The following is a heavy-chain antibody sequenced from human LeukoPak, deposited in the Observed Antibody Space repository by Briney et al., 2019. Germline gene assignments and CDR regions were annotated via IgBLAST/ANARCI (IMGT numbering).Heavy chain of an antibody. V-gene: IGHV3-64*01. D-gene: IGHD6-13*01. CDR2: ISSNGGST. CDR3: ARDPQQQLVYAEYFQH. CDR1: GFTFSSYA. Sequence: GGSLRLSCAASGFTFSSYAMHWVRQAPGKGLEYVSAISSNGGSTYYANSVKGRFTISRDNSKNTLYLQMGSLRAEDMAVYYCARDPQQQLVYAEYFQHWGQGTLVTVSS. J-gene: IGHJ1*01.